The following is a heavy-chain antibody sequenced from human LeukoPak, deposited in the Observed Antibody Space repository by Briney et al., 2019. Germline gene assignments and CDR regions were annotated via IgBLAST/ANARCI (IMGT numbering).Heavy chain of an antibody. CDR2: INPNSGGT. V-gene: IGHV1-2*02. J-gene: IGHJ4*02. CDR3: ARDYDSSGYYYKPYFDY. Sequence: ASVKVSCKASGYTFTGYYMHWVRQAPGQGLEWMGWINPNSGGTNYAQKFQGRVTITRDTSISTAYMELSRLRSDDTAVYYCARDYDSSGYYYKPYFDYWGQGTLVTVSS. D-gene: IGHD3-22*01. CDR1: GYTFTGYY.